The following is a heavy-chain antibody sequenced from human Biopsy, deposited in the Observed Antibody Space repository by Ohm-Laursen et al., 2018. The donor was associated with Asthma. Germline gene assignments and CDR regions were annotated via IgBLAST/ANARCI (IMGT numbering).Heavy chain of an antibody. J-gene: IGHJ2*01. CDR2: ISYSGST. Sequence: SDTLSLTCTVSGGSVSNGSYYWSWIRQPPGKGLAWVSYISYSGSTDYNPSLKSRLTISMDTSKNQFSLKLSSVTAADTAVYYCARVPTTLRYFDLWGRGTLVTVSS. CDR3: ARVPTTLRYFDL. V-gene: IGHV4-61*01. D-gene: IGHD2-15*01. CDR1: GGSVSNGSYY.